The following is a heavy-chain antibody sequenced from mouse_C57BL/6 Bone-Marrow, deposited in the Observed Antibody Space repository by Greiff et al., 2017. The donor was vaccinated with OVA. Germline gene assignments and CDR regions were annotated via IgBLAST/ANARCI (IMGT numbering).Heavy chain of an antibody. D-gene: IGHD1-1*02. CDR2: IHPNSGST. CDR1: GYTFTSYW. V-gene: IGHV1-64*01. Sequence: VQLQQPGAELVKPGASVKLSCKASGYTFTSYWMHWVKQRPGQGLEWIGMIHPNSGSTNYNEKFKSKATLTVDKSSSTAYMQLSSLTSEYSAVYYCARGGHYSLAYWGQGTLVTVSA. CDR3: ARGGHYSLAY. J-gene: IGHJ3*01.